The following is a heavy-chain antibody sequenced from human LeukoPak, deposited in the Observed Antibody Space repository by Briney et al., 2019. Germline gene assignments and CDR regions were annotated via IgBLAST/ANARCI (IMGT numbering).Heavy chain of an antibody. Sequence: PGGSLRLSCAASGFTFSSYGMHWVRQAPGKGLEWVAVISYDGSNKYYADSVKGRFTISRDNSKDTLYLQMNSLRAEDTAVYYCARSAPTYSSGWYFDYWGQGALVTVSS. J-gene: IGHJ4*02. D-gene: IGHD6-19*01. V-gene: IGHV3-30*03. CDR3: ARSAPTYSSGWYFDY. CDR1: GFTFSSYG. CDR2: ISYDGSNK.